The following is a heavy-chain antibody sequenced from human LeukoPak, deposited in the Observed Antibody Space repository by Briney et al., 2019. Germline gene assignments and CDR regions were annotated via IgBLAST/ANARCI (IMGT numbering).Heavy chain of an antibody. Sequence: GGSLRLSCAASGFIFSDYAMHWVRQAPGKGLVWVSRIISDGSTTDYADSVKGRFTISRDNAKNTLYLQMNSLRGEDTAVYYCGREIQAPGKTLEYWGQGTLVTVSS. J-gene: IGHJ4*02. CDR3: GREIQAPGKTLEY. V-gene: IGHV3-74*01. CDR2: IISDGSTT. CDR1: GFIFSDYA.